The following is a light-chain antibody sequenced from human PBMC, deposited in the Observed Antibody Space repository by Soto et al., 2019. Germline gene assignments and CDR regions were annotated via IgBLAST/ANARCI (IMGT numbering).Light chain of an antibody. V-gene: IGKV3-20*01. CDR3: QHYGSSPPFT. Sequence: VLTQSPGTLCLSPGERATLSCRASQSISSGSLAWYQQKPGQAPRLLIFAASARVTGIPDRFSGSGSGTGFTLTISRLEPEDFAVYYCQHYGSSPPFTFGPGTKVDIK. CDR1: QSISSGS. J-gene: IGKJ3*01. CDR2: AAS.